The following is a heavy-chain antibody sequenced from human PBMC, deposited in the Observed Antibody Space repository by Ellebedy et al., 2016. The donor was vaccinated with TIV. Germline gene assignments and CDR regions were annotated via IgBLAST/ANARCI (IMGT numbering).Heavy chain of an antibody. CDR3: GGLDI. J-gene: IGHJ3*02. V-gene: IGHV3-30*04. CDR1: GFTFSTYA. CDR2: ISYDGSKD. Sequence: GGSLRLSCAASGFTFSTYAMYWVRQAPGKGLEWVAVISYDGSKDYNTDSVQGRFTISRDNSKNTLYLQMNSLRPEDTAVYYCGGLDIWGQGTLVTVPS.